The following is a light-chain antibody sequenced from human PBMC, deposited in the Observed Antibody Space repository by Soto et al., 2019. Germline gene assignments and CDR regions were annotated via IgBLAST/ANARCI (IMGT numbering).Light chain of an antibody. CDR2: DVA. CDR3: CSYVGGDTLI. J-gene: IGLJ1*01. CDR1: SSDVGFSSY. Sequence: QSVLTQPRSVSGSPGQTVTISCTGTSSDVGFSSYISWYQQHPGEAPKLVIYDVAQRPSGVPDRLSGSRSGKTASLTISGLQADDEADYYCCSYVGGDTLIFGSGTKVTVL. V-gene: IGLV2-11*01.